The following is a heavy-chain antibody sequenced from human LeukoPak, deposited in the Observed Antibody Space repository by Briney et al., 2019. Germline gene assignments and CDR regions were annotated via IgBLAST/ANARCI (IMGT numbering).Heavy chain of an antibody. V-gene: IGHV4-34*01. Sequence: SETLSLTCAVYGGSFSGYYWSWIHQPPGKGLEWIGEINHSGSTNYNPSLKSRVTISVDTSKNQFSLKLSSVTAADTAVYYCASSPFSGIRRKPIHWYFDLWGRGTLVTVSS. CDR2: INHSGST. J-gene: IGHJ2*01. D-gene: IGHD3-10*01. CDR1: GGSFSGYY. CDR3: ASSPFSGIRRKPIHWYFDL.